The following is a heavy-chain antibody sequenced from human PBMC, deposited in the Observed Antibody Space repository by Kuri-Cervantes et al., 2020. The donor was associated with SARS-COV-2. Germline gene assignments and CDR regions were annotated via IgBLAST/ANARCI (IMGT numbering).Heavy chain of an antibody. V-gene: IGHV1-18*01. CDR1: GYTFTSYG. J-gene: IGHJ4*02. Sequence: SVKVSCKASGYTFTSYGISWVRQAPGQGLDWMGWISAYNGNTNYAQKLQGRVTLTTDTSTSTAYMELRSLRTDGTAVYSCATYLTIVAGGFDYWGQGTLVTVSS. CDR3: ATYLTIVAGGFDY. D-gene: IGHD4/OR15-4a*01. CDR2: ISAYNGNT.